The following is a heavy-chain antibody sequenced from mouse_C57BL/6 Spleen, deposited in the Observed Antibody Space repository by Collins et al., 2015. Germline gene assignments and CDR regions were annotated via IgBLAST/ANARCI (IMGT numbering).Heavy chain of an antibody. CDR2: INPSNGGT. CDR1: GYTFTSYW. V-gene: IGHV1-53*01. Sequence: QVQLQQPGTELVKPGASVKLSCKASGYTFTSYWMHWVKQRPGQGLEWIGNINPSNGGTNYNEKFKSKATLTVDKSSSTAYMHLSSLTSEDSAVYYCTRSGTAQAHFDYWGQGTTLTVSS. J-gene: IGHJ2*01. D-gene: IGHD3-1*01. CDR3: TRSGTAQAHFDY.